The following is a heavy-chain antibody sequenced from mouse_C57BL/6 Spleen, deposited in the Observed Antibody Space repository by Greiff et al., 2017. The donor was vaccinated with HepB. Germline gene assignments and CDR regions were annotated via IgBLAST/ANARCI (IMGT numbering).Heavy chain of an antibody. V-gene: IGHV2-2*01. CDR3: ARKCDYDDGGYFDC. CDR2: IWSGGST. J-gene: IGHJ2*01. Sequence: QVQLQQSGPGLVQPSQSLSITCTVSGFSLTSYGVHWVRQSPGKGLEWLGVIWSGGSTDYNAAFISRLSISKDNSKSQVFFKMNRRQADDTAIYYCARKCDYDDGGYFDCWGQGTTLTVSS. D-gene: IGHD2-4*01. CDR1: GFSLTSYG.